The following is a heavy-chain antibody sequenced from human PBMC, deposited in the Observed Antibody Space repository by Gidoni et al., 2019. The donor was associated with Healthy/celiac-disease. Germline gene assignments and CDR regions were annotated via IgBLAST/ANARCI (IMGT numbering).Heavy chain of an antibody. D-gene: IGHD3-10*01. CDR3: AREHYYGSGTFYRSSHFDI. CDR2: IYHSGST. Sequence: QVQLQESGPVLVKPSETLSLTCTVSGYSISSGYYWGWIRQPPGKGLEWIGSIYHSGSTYYNPSLKSRVTISVDTSKNQFSLKLSSVTAADTAVYYCAREHYYGSGTFYRSSHFDIWGQGTMVTVSS. V-gene: IGHV4-38-2*02. J-gene: IGHJ3*02. CDR1: GYSISSGYY.